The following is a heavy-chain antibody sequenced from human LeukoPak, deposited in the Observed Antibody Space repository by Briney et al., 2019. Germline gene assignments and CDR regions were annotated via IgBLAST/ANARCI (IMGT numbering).Heavy chain of an antibody. J-gene: IGHJ6*02. CDR3: ARDSRPYFEGYYGMDV. CDR1: GFAFNNYV. D-gene: IGHD3-9*01. Sequence: GESLRLSCAASGFAFNNYVMTWVRQAPGKGLDWFSAITGSGDSTYYADSVKGRFTISRDNAKNSLYLQMNSLRAEDTAVYYCARDSRPYFEGYYGMDVWGQGTTVTVSS. V-gene: IGHV3-23*01. CDR2: ITGSGDST.